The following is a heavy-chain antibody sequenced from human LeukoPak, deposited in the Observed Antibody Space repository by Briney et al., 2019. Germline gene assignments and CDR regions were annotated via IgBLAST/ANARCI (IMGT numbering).Heavy chain of an antibody. D-gene: IGHD2-2*02. J-gene: IGHJ4*02. Sequence: GGSLRLSCAASGFTFSSYAMSWVPQAPGKGLEWVSAISGSGGSTYYADSVKGRFTISRDNSKNTLYLQMNSLRAEDTAVYYCAKDDPPYCSSTSCYIGYWGQGTLVTVSS. CDR2: ISGSGGST. CDR3: AKDDPPYCSSTSCYIGY. CDR1: GFTFSSYA. V-gene: IGHV3-23*01.